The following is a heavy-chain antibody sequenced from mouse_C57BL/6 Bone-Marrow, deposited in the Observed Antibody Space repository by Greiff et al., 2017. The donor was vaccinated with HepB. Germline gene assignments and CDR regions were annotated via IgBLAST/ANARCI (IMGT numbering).Heavy chain of an antibody. CDR2: IWGDGST. J-gene: IGHJ3*01. D-gene: IGHD1-1*01. V-gene: IGHV2-3*01. Sequence: VKLVESGPGLVAPSQRLSITCTVSGFSLTSYGVSWVRQPPGKGLEWLGVIWGDGSTNYHSALISRLSISKDNSKSQVFLKLNSLQTDDTATYYCDGITTVVGPFAYWGQGTLVTVSA. CDR1: GFSLTSYG. CDR3: DGITTVVGPFAY.